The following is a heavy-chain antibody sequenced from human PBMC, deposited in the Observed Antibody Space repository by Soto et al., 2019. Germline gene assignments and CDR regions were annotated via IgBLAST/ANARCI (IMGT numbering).Heavy chain of an antibody. D-gene: IGHD6-6*01. CDR2: ISWNSGSI. CDR1: GFTFDDYA. J-gene: IGHJ6*03. V-gene: IGHV3-9*01. Sequence: GGSLRLSCAASGFTFDDYAMHWVRQAPGKGLEWVSGISWNSGSIGYADSVKGRFTISRDNAKNSLYLQMNSLRAEDTALYYCAKDDSSSGHLYYMDVWGKGTTVTVSS. CDR3: AKDDSSSGHLYYMDV.